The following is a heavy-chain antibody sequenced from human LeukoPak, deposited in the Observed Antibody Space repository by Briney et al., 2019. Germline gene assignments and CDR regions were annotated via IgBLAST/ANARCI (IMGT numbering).Heavy chain of an antibody. J-gene: IGHJ4*02. Sequence: ASVKVSCKASGYTFTGYNIHWVRQAPGQGLERMAWINPNSGGANYAQKFQGRVTVTRDTSISTAYMELSRLRSDDTAVYYCARARSGTLDYWGQGTLVTVSS. CDR2: INPNSGGA. CDR1: GYTFTGYN. V-gene: IGHV1-2*02. D-gene: IGHD2-2*01. CDR3: ARARSGTLDY.